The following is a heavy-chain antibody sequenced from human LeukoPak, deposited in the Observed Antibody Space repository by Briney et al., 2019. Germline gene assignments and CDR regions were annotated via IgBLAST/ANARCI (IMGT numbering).Heavy chain of an antibody. D-gene: IGHD1-26*01. CDR3: ATSKWELLGGFDY. J-gene: IGHJ4*02. Sequence: GGSLRLSCAASGFTFSSYSMNWVRQAPGKGLEWVSSISSSSSYIYYADSVKGRFTISRDNAKNPLYLQMNSLRAEDTAVYYCATSKWELLGGFDYWGQGTLVTVSS. CDR2: ISSSSSYI. V-gene: IGHV3-21*01. CDR1: GFTFSSYS.